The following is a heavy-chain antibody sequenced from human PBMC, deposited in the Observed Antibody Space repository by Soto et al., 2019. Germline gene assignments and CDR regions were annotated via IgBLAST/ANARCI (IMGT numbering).Heavy chain of an antibody. Sequence: QVQLQESGPGLVKPSQTLSLTCTVSGGSISSGDYYWTWIRQHPGKGLEWIGYISYSGSTYYNPYRRSRVTISVDTSKNQFSLKLSSVTAADTAVYYCARNRDGYNSGAYAFDPWGQGTLVTVSS. CDR2: ISYSGST. CDR1: GGSISSGDYY. V-gene: IGHV4-31*03. J-gene: IGHJ5*02. CDR3: ARNRDGYNSGAYAFDP. D-gene: IGHD5-12*01.